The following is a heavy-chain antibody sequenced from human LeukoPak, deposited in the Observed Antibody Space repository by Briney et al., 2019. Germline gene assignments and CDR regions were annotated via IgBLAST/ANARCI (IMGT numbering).Heavy chain of an antibody. Sequence: SETLSLTCTVSGGSINDYYWSWIRQPPGKGLEWIAYIYYSGNTNYNPSLKSRVTISVDTSKKQFSLKLGSVTAADTAVYYCASRTRLLRFLEWSHEWDFDIWGQGTMVTVSS. D-gene: IGHD3-3*01. J-gene: IGHJ3*02. CDR1: GGSINDYY. CDR2: IYYSGNT. V-gene: IGHV4-59*01. CDR3: ASRTRLLRFLEWSHEWDFDI.